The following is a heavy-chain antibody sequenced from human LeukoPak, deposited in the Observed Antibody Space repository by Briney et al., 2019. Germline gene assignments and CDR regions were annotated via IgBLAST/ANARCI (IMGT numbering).Heavy chain of an antibody. Sequence: ASVKGSCTASGYTIANYAIHWVRQAPGPRLEWMGWINAANSNTKYSEQFHGKVTITRDTSASTAYMEMSSLKSEDTAVYYCARAHQPLWFGDLRVYAMDVWGKGTTVTVSS. D-gene: IGHD3-10*01. CDR2: INAANSNT. V-gene: IGHV1-3*01. J-gene: IGHJ6*04. CDR1: GYTIANYA. CDR3: ARAHQPLWFGDLRVYAMDV.